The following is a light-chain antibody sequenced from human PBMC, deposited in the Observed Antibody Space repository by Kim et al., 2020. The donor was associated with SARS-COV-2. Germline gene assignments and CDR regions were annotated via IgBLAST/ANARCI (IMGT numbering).Light chain of an antibody. V-gene: IGLV7-43*01. CDR3: LLHYPGAQV. Sequence: PGGTGTITCAYSTGAVTSGYYPNWFQQKPGQAPRPLIYSTNNKHSWTPARFSGSLLGGKAALTLSGVQPEDEADYYCLLHYPGAQVFGGGTQLTVL. CDR2: STN. J-gene: IGLJ3*02. CDR1: TGAVTSGYY.